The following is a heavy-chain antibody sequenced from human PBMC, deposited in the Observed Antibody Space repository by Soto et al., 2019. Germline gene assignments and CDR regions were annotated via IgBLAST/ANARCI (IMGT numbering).Heavy chain of an antibody. V-gene: IGHV4-4*02. CDR2: IYHSGST. CDR3: ARVSLLWFGELSGSWFDP. J-gene: IGHJ5*02. CDR1: SGSISSSNW. D-gene: IGHD3-10*01. Sequence: QVQLQESGPGLVKPSGTLSLTCAVSSGSISSSNWWSWVRQPPGKGLEWIGEIYHSGSTNYNPSLKSRVTISVDKSKNQFSLKLSSVTAADTAVYYCARVSLLWFGELSGSWFDPWGQGTLVPVSS.